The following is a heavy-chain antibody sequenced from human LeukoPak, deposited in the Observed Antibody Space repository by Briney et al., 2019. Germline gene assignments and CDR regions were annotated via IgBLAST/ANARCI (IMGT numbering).Heavy chain of an antibody. Sequence: SETLSLTCAVYGGSFSGDYWSWIRQPPGKGLEWIGEINHSGSTNYNPSLKSRVTISVDTSKNRFSLKLNSVTAADTAVYYCARGDYYMDVWGKGTTVTVYS. J-gene: IGHJ6*03. CDR2: INHSGST. V-gene: IGHV4-34*01. CDR3: ARGDYYMDV. CDR1: GGSFSGDY.